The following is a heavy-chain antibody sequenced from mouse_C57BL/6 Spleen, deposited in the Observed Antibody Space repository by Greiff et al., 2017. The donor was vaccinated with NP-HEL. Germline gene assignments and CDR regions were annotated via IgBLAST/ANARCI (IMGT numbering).Heavy chain of an antibody. CDR3: ARTDFYYSNYAGAMGD. CDR1: GYTFTSYW. CDR2: INPSNGGT. D-gene: IGHD2-5*01. Sequence: QVQLQQPGTELVKPGASVKLSCKASGYTFTSYWMHWVKQRPGQGLEWIGNINPSNGGTNYNEKFKSKATLTVDKSSSTAYMQLSSLTSEDSAVYYCARTDFYYSNYAGAMGDWGQGTSVTVSS. V-gene: IGHV1-53*01. J-gene: IGHJ4*01.